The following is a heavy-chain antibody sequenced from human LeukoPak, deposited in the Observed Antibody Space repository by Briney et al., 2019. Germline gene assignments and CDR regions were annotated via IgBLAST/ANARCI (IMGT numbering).Heavy chain of an antibody. J-gene: IGHJ4*02. V-gene: IGHV3-66*01. CDR3: ARDEFYGSGSLATD. Sequence: GGSLRLSCAASGFTVSSNYMSWVRQAPGKGLEWVSVIYSGGSTYYADSVKGRFTISRDNSKNTLYLQMNSLRAEDTAVYYCARDEFYGSGSLATDWGQGTLVTVSS. D-gene: IGHD3-10*01. CDR2: IYSGGST. CDR1: GFTVSSNY.